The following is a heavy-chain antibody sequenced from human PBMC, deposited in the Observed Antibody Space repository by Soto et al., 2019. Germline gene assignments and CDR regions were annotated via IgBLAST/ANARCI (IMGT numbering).Heavy chain of an antibody. D-gene: IGHD1-1*01. J-gene: IGHJ4*02. CDR3: ARTLLTAGSGTTGTTPPDY. V-gene: IGHV1-46*03. Sequence: QVQLVQSGAEVKKPGASVKVSCKASGYTFTSYYMHWVRQAPGQGLEWMGIINPSGGSTSYAQKFQGRVTMTGDTSTSTGYMELSRLRSEDTAVYYCARTLLTAGSGTTGTTPPDYWGQGTLVTVSS. CDR1: GYTFTSYY. CDR2: INPSGGST.